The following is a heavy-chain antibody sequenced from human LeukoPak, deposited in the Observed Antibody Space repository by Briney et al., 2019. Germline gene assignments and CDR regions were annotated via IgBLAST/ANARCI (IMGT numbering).Heavy chain of an antibody. CDR2: FSWDGGST. J-gene: IGHJ6*03. Sequence: GSLRLSCAASGFTFGDYAMAWVPQAPGKGLEWVSLFSWDGGSTYYADSVKGRFTISRDNSKNSLYLQMNSLRAEDTALYYCARASWWGVAGTGHYYYYYMDVWGKGTTVTVSS. V-gene: IGHV3-43D*03. CDR3: ARASWWGVAGTGHYYYYYMDV. D-gene: IGHD6-19*01. CDR1: GFTFGDYA.